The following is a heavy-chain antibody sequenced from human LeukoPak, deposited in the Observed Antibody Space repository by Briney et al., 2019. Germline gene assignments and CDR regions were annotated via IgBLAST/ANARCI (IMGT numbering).Heavy chain of an antibody. CDR3: ARLVPRDGDYSFGCDP. V-gene: IGHV1-2*02. J-gene: IGHJ5*02. CDR1: GYTFTGYY. CDR2: INPNSGGT. D-gene: IGHD4-17*01. Sequence: GASVKVSCKASGYTFTGYYMHWVRQAPGQGLEWMGWINPNSGGTNYAQKFQGRVTMTMDTSISKAYMELSRLRSDETGVWDWARLVPRDGDYSFGCDPWGQGTLVTVSS.